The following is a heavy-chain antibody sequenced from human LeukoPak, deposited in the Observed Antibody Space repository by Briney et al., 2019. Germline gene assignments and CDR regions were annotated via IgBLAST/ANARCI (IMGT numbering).Heavy chain of an antibody. J-gene: IGHJ4*02. D-gene: IGHD6-13*01. CDR1: GGSFSGYY. V-gene: IGHV4-34*01. CDR2: INHSGST. CDR3: ATCGGGIAAAGSLDY. Sequence: SETLSLTCAVYGGSFSGYYWSWIRQPPGKGLEWIGEINHSGSTNYNPSLKSRVTISVDTSKNQFSLKLNSVTAADTAVYYCATCGGGIAAAGSLDYWGQGTLVTVSS.